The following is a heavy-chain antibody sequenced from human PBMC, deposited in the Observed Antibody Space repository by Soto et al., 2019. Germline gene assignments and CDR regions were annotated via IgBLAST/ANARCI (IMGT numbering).Heavy chain of an antibody. V-gene: IGHV4-31*03. CDR3: ARYRFRRSWSTFHD. CDR1: GLTISIASYH. Sequence: SKTLSLTCTVSGLTISIASYHWSWFRQHPGTGLEWIGFISYDRSTHYSPSLKSRLTISFDTSRRQFSLRLPSVTAADTAIYFCARYRFRRSWSTFHDWRQAALVT. J-gene: IGHJ1*01. CDR2: ISYDRST. D-gene: IGHD6-13*01.